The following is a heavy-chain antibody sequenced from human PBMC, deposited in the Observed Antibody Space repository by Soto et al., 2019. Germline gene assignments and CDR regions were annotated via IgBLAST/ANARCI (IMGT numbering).Heavy chain of an antibody. CDR1: GFTFSSYA. Sequence: GWSLGLSCAASGFTFSSYAMSWVRQAPGKGLEWVSVIYSGGSTYYADSVKGRFTISRDNSKNTLYLQMNSLRAEDTAVYYCETDRGYYDSSVQKARASTVGMGVWGQGATVTVSS. CDR3: ETDRGYYDSSVQKARASTVGMGV. V-gene: IGHV3-53*01. J-gene: IGHJ6*02. CDR2: IYSGGST. D-gene: IGHD3-22*01.